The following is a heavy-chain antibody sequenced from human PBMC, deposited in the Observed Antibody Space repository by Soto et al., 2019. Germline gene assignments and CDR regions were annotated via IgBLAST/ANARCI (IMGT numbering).Heavy chain of an antibody. CDR3: ARSTEGHNQ. CDR1: GGSISSSSYY. V-gene: IGHV4-39*01. CDR2: IYYSGST. D-gene: IGHD2-2*01. Sequence: PSETLSLTCTVSGGSISSSSYYWGWIRQPPGKGLEWIGSIYYSGSTYYNPSLKSRVTISVDTSKNQFSLKLSSVTAADTAVYYCARSTEGHNQWGQGTLVTVSS. J-gene: IGHJ4*02.